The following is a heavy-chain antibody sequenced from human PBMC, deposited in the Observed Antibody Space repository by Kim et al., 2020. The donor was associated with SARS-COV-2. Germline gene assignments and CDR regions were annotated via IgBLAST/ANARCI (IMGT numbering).Heavy chain of an antibody. D-gene: IGHD2-21*02. J-gene: IGHJ4*02. CDR2: ISGSGGST. Sequence: GGSLRLSCAASGFTFSSYAMSWVRQAPGKGLEWVSAISGSGGSTYYADSVKGRFTISRDNSKNTLYLQMNSLRAEDTAIYYCAKSIVVVTAPGYWGQGTLVTVSS. V-gene: IGHV3-23*01. CDR1: GFTFSSYA. CDR3: AKSIVVVTAPGY.